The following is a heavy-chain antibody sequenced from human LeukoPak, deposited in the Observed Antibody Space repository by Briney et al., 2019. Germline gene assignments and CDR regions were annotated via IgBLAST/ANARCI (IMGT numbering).Heavy chain of an antibody. J-gene: IGHJ4*02. D-gene: IGHD3-3*01. CDR1: GFTFTSSA. CDR2: IVVGSGNT. V-gene: IGHV1-58*02. Sequence: AASVKVSCKASGFTFTSSAMQWGRQARGQRLEWIGWIVVGSGNTNYAQKFQERVTITRDMSTSTAYMELSSLRSEDTAVYYCAAVPDYDFWSGYGDYWGQGTLVTVSS. CDR3: AAVPDYDFWSGYGDY.